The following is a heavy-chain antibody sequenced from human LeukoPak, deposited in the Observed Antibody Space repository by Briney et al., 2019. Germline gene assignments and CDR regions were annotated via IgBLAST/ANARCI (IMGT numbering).Heavy chain of an antibody. CDR3: ARGDYYDSSGYYYH. J-gene: IGHJ5*02. CDR2: IYYSGST. CDR1: GGSISSGDYY. Sequence: SETLSLTXTVSGGSISSGDYYWSWIRQPPGKGLEWIGFIYYSGSTSYNPSLKSRVTISLDTSKNYFSLKLTSVTAADTAMYYCARGDYYDSSGYYYHWGQGTLVTVSS. D-gene: IGHD3-22*01. V-gene: IGHV4-30-4*08.